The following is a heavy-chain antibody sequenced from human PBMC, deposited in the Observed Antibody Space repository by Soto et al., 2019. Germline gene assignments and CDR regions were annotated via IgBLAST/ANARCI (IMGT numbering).Heavy chain of an antibody. CDR3: AKKSGVGATWYFDY. J-gene: IGHJ4*02. Sequence: VGSLRLSCAASGFTFSNYGMSWVRQAPGKGLEWVSALPEIGTNTYYADSVKGRFTISRDNSKNTLFLQINNLRAGDTAVYYCAKKSGVGATWYFDYWGQGTLVTVSS. CDR1: GFTFSNYG. V-gene: IGHV3-23*01. D-gene: IGHD1-26*01. CDR2: LPEIGTNT.